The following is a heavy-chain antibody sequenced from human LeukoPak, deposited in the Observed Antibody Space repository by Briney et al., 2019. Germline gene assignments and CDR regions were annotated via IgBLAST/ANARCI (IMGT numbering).Heavy chain of an antibody. D-gene: IGHD2-15*01. V-gene: IGHV4-34*01. Sequence: PSETLSLTCAVYGGSFSGYYWSWIRQPPGKGLEWIGEINHSGSTNYNPSLKSRVTISVDTSKNQFSLKLSSVTAADTAVYYCARGTRAASPLDYWGQGTLVTVSS. J-gene: IGHJ4*02. CDR2: INHSGST. CDR1: GGSFSGYY. CDR3: ARGTRAASPLDY.